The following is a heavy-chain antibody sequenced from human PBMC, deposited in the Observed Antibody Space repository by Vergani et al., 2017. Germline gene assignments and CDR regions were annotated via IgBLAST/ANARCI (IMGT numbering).Heavy chain of an antibody. CDR3: ASVNYGSGSYYRRSRDYYYYYYMDV. V-gene: IGHV4-39*01. Sequence: QLQLQQSGPGLVKPSETLFLTCTVSADSISSGSYYWGWIRQPPGKSLEWIGSIYYSGLTYYNPSLKSRVAISVDTSKNQFSLKVTSVTAADTAVYFCASVNYGSGSYYRRSRDYYYYYYMDVWGKGTTVTVSS. CDR2: IYYSGLT. D-gene: IGHD3-10*01. J-gene: IGHJ6*03. CDR1: ADSISSGSYY.